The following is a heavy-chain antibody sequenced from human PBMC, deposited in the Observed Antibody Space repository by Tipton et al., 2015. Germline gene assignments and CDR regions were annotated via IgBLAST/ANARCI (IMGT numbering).Heavy chain of an antibody. D-gene: IGHD6-19*01. CDR2: ISVSGGST. Sequence: GSLRLSCAASGFTFSSYAMSWVRQVPGKGLEWVSTISVSGGSTYYADSVKGRFTISRDNSKNTLYLQMNSLRADDTAVYYCAKDGVYSNGYYRGYFDYWGQGTLVIVSS. V-gene: IGHV3-23*01. J-gene: IGHJ4*02. CDR3: AKDGVYSNGYYRGYFDY. CDR1: GFTFSSYA.